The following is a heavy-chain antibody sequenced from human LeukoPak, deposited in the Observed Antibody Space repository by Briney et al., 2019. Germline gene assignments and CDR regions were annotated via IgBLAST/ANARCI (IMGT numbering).Heavy chain of an antibody. V-gene: IGHV4-59*08. CDR3: ARGGGITIFGVANVPLYYMDV. CDR1: GGSISSYY. Sequence: SETLSLTCTVSGGSISSYYWSWIRQPPGKGLEWIGYIYYSGSTNYNPSLKSRVTISVDTSKNQFSLKLSSVTAADTAVYYCARGGGITIFGVANVPLYYMDVWGKGTTVTVSS. D-gene: IGHD3-3*01. J-gene: IGHJ6*03. CDR2: IYYSGST.